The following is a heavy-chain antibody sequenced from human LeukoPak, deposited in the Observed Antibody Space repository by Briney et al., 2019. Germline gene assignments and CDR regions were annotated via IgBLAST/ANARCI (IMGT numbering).Heavy chain of an antibody. J-gene: IGHJ4*02. Sequence: GGSLRLSCAASGFTFSSYEMNWVRQAPGKGLEWVSYISSSGSTIYYADSVKGRFTISRDNAKNSLYLQMNSLRAEDTAVYYCARVSRITMITDWGQGTLVTVSS. D-gene: IGHD3-22*01. CDR2: ISSSGSTI. V-gene: IGHV3-48*03. CDR3: ARVSRITMITD. CDR1: GFTFSSYE.